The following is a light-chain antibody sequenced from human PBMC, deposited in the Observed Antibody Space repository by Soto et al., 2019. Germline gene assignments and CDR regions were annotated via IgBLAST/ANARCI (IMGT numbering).Light chain of an antibody. V-gene: IGKV3-20*01. J-gene: IGKJ2*01. CDR3: QQYGSSPYT. CDR2: GAS. Sequence: EIVLTQSTGTLSLSPGERATLSCRASQSVSNSYLAWYQQKPGQAPRVLLYGASSRATGIQDRYSGSGSGTDFTLTISRLEPEDFAVYYCQQYGSSPYTFGQGTKLEI. CDR1: QSVSNSY.